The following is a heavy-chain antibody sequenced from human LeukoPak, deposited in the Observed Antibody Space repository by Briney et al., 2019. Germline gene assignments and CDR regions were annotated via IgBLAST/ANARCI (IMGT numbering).Heavy chain of an antibody. D-gene: IGHD3-16*02. CDR1: GGSFSGYY. CDR2: INHSGST. V-gene: IGHV4-34*01. CDR3: AITYYDYVWGSYRPYYFDY. Sequence: SETLSLTCAAYGGSFSGYYWSWIRQPPGKGLEWIGEINHSGSTNYNPSLKSRVTISVDTSKNQFSLKLSSVTAADTAVYYCAITYYDYVWGSYRPYYFDYWGQGTLVTVSS. J-gene: IGHJ4*02.